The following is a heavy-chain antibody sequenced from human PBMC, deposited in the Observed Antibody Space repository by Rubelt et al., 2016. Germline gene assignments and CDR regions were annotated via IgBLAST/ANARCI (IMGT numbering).Heavy chain of an antibody. V-gene: IGHV4-4*02. CDR3: ARDPYSSGWDDACDI. Sequence: QVQLQESGPGLVKPSGTLSLTCAVSGGSISNANWWSWIRQPPGKGLEWIGEIYHSGSTRYNPSLDSRVTISVDTSKNHVSLKLSSVTAAETAVYYCARDPYSSGWDDACDIWGQGTMVTVSS. D-gene: IGHD6-19*01. CDR2: IYHSGST. CDR1: GGSISNANW. J-gene: IGHJ3*02.